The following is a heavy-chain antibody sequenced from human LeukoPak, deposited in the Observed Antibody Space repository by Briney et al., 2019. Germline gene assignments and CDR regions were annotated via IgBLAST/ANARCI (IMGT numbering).Heavy chain of an antibody. J-gene: IGHJ4*02. D-gene: IGHD1-26*01. V-gene: IGHV3-30-3*01. CDR1: GFTFSSYA. CDR2: ISYDGSNK. CDR3: ARDRGGSYDY. Sequence: SXXLSCAASGFTFSSYAMHWVRQAPGEGLEWVAVISYDGSNKYYADSVKGRFTISRDNSKNTLYLQMNSLRAEDTAVYYCARDRGGSYDYWGQGTLVTVSS.